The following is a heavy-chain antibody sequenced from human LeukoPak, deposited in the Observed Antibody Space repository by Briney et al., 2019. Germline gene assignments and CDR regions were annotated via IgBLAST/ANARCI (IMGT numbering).Heavy chain of an antibody. D-gene: IGHD4-11*01. CDR3: AAELVPYSNYLGDY. Sequence: AVKVSCKASGFTFTSSAMQWVRQARGQRLEWIGWIVVGSGNTNYAQKFQERVTITRDMSTSTAYMELSSLRSEDTAVYYCAAELVPYSNYLGDYWGQGTLVTVSS. CDR1: GFTFTSSA. J-gene: IGHJ4*02. CDR2: IVVGSGNT. V-gene: IGHV1-58*02.